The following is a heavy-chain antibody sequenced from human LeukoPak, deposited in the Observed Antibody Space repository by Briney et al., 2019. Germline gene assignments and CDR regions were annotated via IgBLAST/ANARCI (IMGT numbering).Heavy chain of an antibody. CDR1: GFTFSSYE. CDR3: ARDQWPLPNDY. CDR2: ISSSGSTI. V-gene: IGHV3-48*03. Sequence: GGSLRLSCAASGFTFSSYEMNWVRQAPGKGLEWVSYISSSGSTIYYADSVKGRFTISRDNAKNSLYLQMNSLRAEDTAVYYCARDQWPLPNDYWGQGTLVTVSS. J-gene: IGHJ4*02. D-gene: IGHD6-19*01.